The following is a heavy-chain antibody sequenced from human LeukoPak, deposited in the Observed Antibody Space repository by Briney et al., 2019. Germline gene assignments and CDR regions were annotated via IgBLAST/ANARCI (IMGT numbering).Heavy chain of an antibody. Sequence: VASVKVPCKASGGTFSSYAISWVRQAPGQGLEWMGGIIPIFGTANYAQKFQGRVTITADESTSTAYMELSSLRSEDTAVYYCARDRNLDFWSGYWTDYYYYMDVWGKGTTVTVSS. D-gene: IGHD3-3*01. J-gene: IGHJ6*03. CDR1: GGTFSSYA. CDR2: IIPIFGTA. V-gene: IGHV1-69*13. CDR3: ARDRNLDFWSGYWTDYYYYMDV.